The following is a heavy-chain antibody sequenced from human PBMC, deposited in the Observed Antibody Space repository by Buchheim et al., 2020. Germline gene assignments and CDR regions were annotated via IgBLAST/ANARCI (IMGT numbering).Heavy chain of an antibody. CDR3: AKVAGYCSSTSCYTNYYYYGMDV. CDR2: IPYDGSNK. CDR1: GFSFSSFG. D-gene: IGHD2-2*02. V-gene: IGHV3-30*18. Sequence: QVQLVESGGGVVQPGRSLRLSCLASGFSFSSFGMHWVRQAPGKGLEWVAVIPYDGSNKYYADSVKGRFTISRDNSKNTLYLQMNSLRAEDTAVYYCAKVAGYCSSTSCYTNYYYYGMDVWGQGTT. J-gene: IGHJ6*02.